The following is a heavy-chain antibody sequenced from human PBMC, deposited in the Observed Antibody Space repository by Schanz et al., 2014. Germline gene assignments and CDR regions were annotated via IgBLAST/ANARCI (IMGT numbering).Heavy chain of an antibody. CDR2: ISGSGVST. CDR3: AKDLAAVGVFDY. CDR1: GFTFSSYA. V-gene: IGHV3-23*01. J-gene: IGHJ4*02. D-gene: IGHD6-13*01. Sequence: QLLESGGGLVQPGGSLRLSCAASGFTFSSYAMSWVRQAPGKGLEWISAISGSGVSTHYADSVKGRFTISRDNSKNTLDLQMNSLRAEDTAIYYCAKDLAAVGVFDYWGQGSLVTVSP.